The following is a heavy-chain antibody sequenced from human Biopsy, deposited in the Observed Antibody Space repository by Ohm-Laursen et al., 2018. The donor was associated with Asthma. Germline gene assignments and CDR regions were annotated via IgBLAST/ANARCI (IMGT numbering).Heavy chain of an antibody. V-gene: IGHV1-3*04. CDR3: ARTYYDFLTGQVKDVFGV. J-gene: IGHJ3*01. CDR1: GYNFISFA. D-gene: IGHD3-9*01. CDR2: VNTGSGDT. Sequence: ASVKVSCKASGYNFISFAIHWARQAPGQRLEWMGWVNTGSGDTKYSQKFQGRVTITRDTSASTAYMELRSLRSEDMATYYCARTYYDFLTGQVKDVFGVWGQGTMVTVSS.